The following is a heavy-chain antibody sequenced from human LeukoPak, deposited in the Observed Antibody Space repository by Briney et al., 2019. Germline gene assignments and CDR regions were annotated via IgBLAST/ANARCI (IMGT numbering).Heavy chain of an antibody. V-gene: IGHV3-21*04. CDR3: ARGPVQYYYDSSGYSTYNWFDP. Sequence: GGSLRLSCAASGFTFSSYAMSWVRQAPGKGLEWVSSISSSSSYIYYADSVKGRFTISRDNAKNSLYLQMNSLRAEDTAVYYCARGPVQYYYDSSGYSTYNWFDPWGRGTLVTVSS. J-gene: IGHJ5*02. D-gene: IGHD3-22*01. CDR1: GFTFSSYA. CDR2: ISSSSSYI.